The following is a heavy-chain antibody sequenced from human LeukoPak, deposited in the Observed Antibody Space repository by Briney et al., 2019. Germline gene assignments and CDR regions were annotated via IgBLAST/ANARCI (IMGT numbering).Heavy chain of an antibody. D-gene: IGHD5-12*01. CDR3: ARGGGGYRGYDRGNPYYYYYMDV. V-gene: IGHV4-59*01. CDR1: GGSISSYY. CDR2: IYYSGST. Sequence: KPSETLSLTCTVSGGSISSYYWSWIRQPPGKGLEWIGYIYYSGSTNYNPSLKSRVTISVDTSKNQFSLKLSSVTAADTAVYYCARGGGGYRGYDRGNPYYYYYMDVWGKGTTVTVSS. J-gene: IGHJ6*03.